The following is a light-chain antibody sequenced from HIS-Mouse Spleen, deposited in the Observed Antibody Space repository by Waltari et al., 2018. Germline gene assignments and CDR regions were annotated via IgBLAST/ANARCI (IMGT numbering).Light chain of an antibody. V-gene: IGLV3-21*03. Sequence: SYVLTQPPSVSVAPGKTARITCGGNNIGRKSVPLYHQKPGQAPVLVVYDDSDRPSGIPERFSGSNSGNTATLTISRVEAGDEADYYCQVWDSSSDHVVFGGGTKLTVL. CDR2: DDS. CDR1: NIGRKS. CDR3: QVWDSSSDHVV. J-gene: IGLJ2*01.